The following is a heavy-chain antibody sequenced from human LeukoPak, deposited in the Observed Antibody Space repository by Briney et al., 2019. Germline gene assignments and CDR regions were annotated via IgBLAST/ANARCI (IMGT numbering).Heavy chain of an antibody. V-gene: IGHV1-3*01. CDR1: GYTFTSYA. CDR3: ARSSTMIVVVPDY. D-gene: IGHD3-22*01. J-gene: IGHJ4*02. CDR2: INAGNGNT. Sequence: ASVKVSCKASGYTFTSYAMHWVRQAPGQRLEWMGWINAGNGNTKYSQKFQGRVTITRDTSASTAYMELSSLRSEGTAVYYCARSSTMIVVVPDYWGQGTLVTVSS.